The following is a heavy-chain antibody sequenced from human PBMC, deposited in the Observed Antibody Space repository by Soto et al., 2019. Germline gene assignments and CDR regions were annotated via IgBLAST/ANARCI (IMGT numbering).Heavy chain of an antibody. D-gene: IGHD3-10*01. CDR3: AKRNLYGSGTHDY. J-gene: IGHJ4*02. Sequence: EVQLLESGGGLVQPGGSLRLSCAASGFTFSTYDMSWVRQAPGKGLEWVSGISGSGGKTDYADSVKGRFTISRDNSKNTLYLQMNSLRAEDTAVYYWAKRNLYGSGTHDYWGQGSLVTVSP. CDR2: ISGSGGKT. V-gene: IGHV3-23*01. CDR1: GFTFSTYD.